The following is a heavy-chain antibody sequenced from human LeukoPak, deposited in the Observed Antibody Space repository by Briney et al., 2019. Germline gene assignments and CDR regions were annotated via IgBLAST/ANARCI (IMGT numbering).Heavy chain of an antibody. CDR3: ATGNGGTHDY. J-gene: IGHJ4*02. CDR2: IIPIFGTA. V-gene: IGHV1-69*06. CDR1: GGTFSSYA. D-gene: IGHD4-23*01. Sequence: SVKVSCKASGGTFSSYAISWVRQAPGQGLEWMGGIIPIFGTAIYAQKFQGRVTMTEDTSTDTAYMELSSLRSEDTAVYYCATGNGGTHDYWGQGTLVTVSS.